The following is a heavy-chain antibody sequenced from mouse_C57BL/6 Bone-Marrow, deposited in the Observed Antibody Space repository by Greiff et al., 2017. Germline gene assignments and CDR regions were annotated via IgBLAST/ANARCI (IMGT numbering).Heavy chain of an antibody. Sequence: QVPLKQPGAELVKPGASVKMSCKASGYTFTSYWITWVKQRPGQGLEWIGDIYPTSGRTNYNEKFKSKAILTVDTSSNTAYMQLSSLTSEDSAVFYCARSGPLGRSFDYWGQGTTLTVSS. CDR2: IYPTSGRT. CDR3: ARSGPLGRSFDY. CDR1: GYTFTSYW. V-gene: IGHV1-55*01. D-gene: IGHD4-1*01. J-gene: IGHJ2*01.